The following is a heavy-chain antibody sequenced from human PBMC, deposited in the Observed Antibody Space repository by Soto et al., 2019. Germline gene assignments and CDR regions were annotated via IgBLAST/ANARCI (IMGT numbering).Heavy chain of an antibody. CDR1: GGSISSGDYY. J-gene: IGHJ5*02. Sequence: QVQLQESGPGLVKPSQTLSLTCTVSGGSISSGDYYWSWIRQPPGKGLEWIGYIYDSGSTYYNSSLKSRVNITLATSKNQFSLKLPSVTAADTAVYSCARDNGVGPWGQGTLVTVSS. CDR3: ARDNGVGP. D-gene: IGHD2-8*01. CDR2: IYDSGST. V-gene: IGHV4-30-4*01.